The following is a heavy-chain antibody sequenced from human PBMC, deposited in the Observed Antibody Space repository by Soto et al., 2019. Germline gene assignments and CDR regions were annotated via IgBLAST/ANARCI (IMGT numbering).Heavy chain of an antibody. J-gene: IGHJ4*02. Sequence: SVKVSCKASGGTFSSYAISWVRQAPGQGLEWMGGIIPIFGTANYAQKFQGRVTITADESTSTAYMELSSLRSEDTAVYYCAREPFDYYGSGSYYHPYFDYWGQGTLVTVSS. CDR2: IIPIFGTA. V-gene: IGHV1-69*13. D-gene: IGHD3-10*01. CDR1: GGTFSSYA. CDR3: AREPFDYYGSGSYYHPYFDY.